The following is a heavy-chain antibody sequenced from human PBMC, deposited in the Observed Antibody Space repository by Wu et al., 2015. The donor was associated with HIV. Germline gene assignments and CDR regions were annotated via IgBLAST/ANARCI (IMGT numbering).Heavy chain of an antibody. CDR3: ARASPGSGWD. V-gene: IGHV1-8*01. Sequence: QVQLVQSGAEVKKPGASVKVSCKASGYTFTSYDINWVRQATGQGLEWMGWMNPNSGNKGYAQNFRGRVTMTRNTSISTAYMELRSLRSDDTAVYYCARASPGSGWDWGQGTLVTVSS. J-gene: IGHJ4*02. D-gene: IGHD6-19*01. CDR1: GYTFTSYD. CDR2: MNPNSGNK.